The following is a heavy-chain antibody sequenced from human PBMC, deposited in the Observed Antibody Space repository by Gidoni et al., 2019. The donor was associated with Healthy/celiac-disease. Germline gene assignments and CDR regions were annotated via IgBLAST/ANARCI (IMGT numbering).Heavy chain of an antibody. CDR2: ISGGGGST. Sequence: VSSYAMSWGRQAPGKWLEWVSAISGGGGSTYYADSVKGRFTSSRDNSKNTLYLQMNSLRAEDPAVYYCAKADAFDIWGQGTMVTVSS. V-gene: IGHV3-23*01. J-gene: IGHJ3*02. CDR1: VSSYA. CDR3: AKADAFDI.